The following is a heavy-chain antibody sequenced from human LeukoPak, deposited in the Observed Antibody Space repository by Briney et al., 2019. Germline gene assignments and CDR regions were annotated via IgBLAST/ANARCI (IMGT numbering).Heavy chain of an antibody. D-gene: IGHD5/OR15-5a*01. CDR2: ISGSDGST. CDR3: AKHKVSTPKYYFDY. V-gene: IGHV3-23*01. J-gene: IGHJ4*02. Sequence: GGSLRLSCAASGFIFCSYAMSWVRQAPGKGLEWVSGISGSDGSTYSADSVKGRFTISRDNSMNTLYLQMNSLRAEDTAVYYCAKHKVSTPKYYFDYWGQGTLVTVSS. CDR1: GFIFCSYA.